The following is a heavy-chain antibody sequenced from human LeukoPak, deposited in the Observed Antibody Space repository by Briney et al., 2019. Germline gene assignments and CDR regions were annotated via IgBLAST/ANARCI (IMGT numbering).Heavy chain of an antibody. V-gene: IGHV5-51*01. CDR2: IYPGDSDT. D-gene: IGHD3-22*01. CDR1: GYSFTSYW. CDR3: AADYYDSSGYAIDAFDI. Sequence: PGESLKISCKGSGYSFTSYWIGWVRQMPGKGLEWMGIIYPGDSDTRYSPSFQGQVTISADKSISTAYLQWSSLKASDTAMYYCAADYYDSSGYAIDAFDIWGQGTMVTVSS. J-gene: IGHJ3*02.